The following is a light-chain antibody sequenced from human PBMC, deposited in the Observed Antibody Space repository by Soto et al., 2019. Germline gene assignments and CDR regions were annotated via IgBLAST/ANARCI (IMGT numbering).Light chain of an antibody. CDR2: GAS. Sequence: EIVMTQSPATLSVSQGERATLSCRASQNVGNNLVWYQQKLGQAPRLLIYGASNRGTGIPDRFSGSGSGTDFTLTISRLEPEDFAVYYCQQYGSSGTFGQGAKVDIK. J-gene: IGKJ1*01. CDR1: QNVGNN. V-gene: IGKV3-20*01. CDR3: QQYGSSGT.